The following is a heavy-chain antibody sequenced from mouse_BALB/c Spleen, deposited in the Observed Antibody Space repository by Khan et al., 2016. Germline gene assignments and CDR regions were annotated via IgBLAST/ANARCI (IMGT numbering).Heavy chain of an antibody. V-gene: IGHV3-2*02. J-gene: IGHJ2*01. CDR2: ISYSGST. CDR3: ARDWAYFDF. D-gene: IGHD4-1*01. CDR1: GYSVTSDYA. Sequence: EVQLQESGPGLVKPSQSLSLTCTVTGYSVTSDYAWNWIRQFPGNKLGWMGYISYSGSTTYNPSLKGRISITRDTAKNQFFLQLNSVTTEDTVTYYCARDWAYFDFWGQGTTLTVSS.